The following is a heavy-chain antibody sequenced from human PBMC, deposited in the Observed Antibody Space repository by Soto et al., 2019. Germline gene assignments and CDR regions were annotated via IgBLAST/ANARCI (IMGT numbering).Heavy chain of an antibody. Sequence: RASVKVSCKASGYTFTRYAIHWVRQAPGQGLEWLGWINAGTGIATYSQRFQGRVTITSDTSATTSYMELSSLTSEDTAVYFCARDLWNAPDLWGQGTTVTVSS. CDR1: GYTFTRYA. J-gene: IGHJ6*02. V-gene: IGHV1-3*01. D-gene: IGHD1-1*01. CDR2: INAGTGIA. CDR3: ARDLWNAPDL.